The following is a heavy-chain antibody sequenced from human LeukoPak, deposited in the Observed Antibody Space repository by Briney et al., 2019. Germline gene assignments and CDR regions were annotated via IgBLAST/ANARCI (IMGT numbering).Heavy chain of an antibody. CDR2: IYYSGST. CDR1: GGSISSGDYY. D-gene: IGHD2-21*01. Sequence: PSETLSLTCTVSGGSISSGDYYWSWIRQPPGKGLECIGYIYYSGSTYYNPSLKSRVTISVDTSKNQFSLKLSSVTAADTAVYYCARDWVMTPLGAFDIWGQGTMVTVSS. CDR3: ARDWVMTPLGAFDI. J-gene: IGHJ3*02. V-gene: IGHV4-30-4*01.